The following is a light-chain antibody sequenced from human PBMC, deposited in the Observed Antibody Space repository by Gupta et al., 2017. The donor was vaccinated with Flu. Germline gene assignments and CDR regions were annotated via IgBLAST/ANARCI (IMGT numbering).Light chain of an antibody. CDR1: SSHIVAGYD. CDR2: GNS. V-gene: IGLV1-40*01. CDR3: QSYDSSLSAVV. J-gene: IGLJ2*01. Sequence: QSVLTQPPSLSGAPGQRVTIPCPGSSSHIVAGYDVHWYQQLPGTAPKLLIYGNSNRPSGVPDRFSGSKSGTSASLAITGLQAEDEADYYCQSYDSSLSAVVFGGGTKLTVL.